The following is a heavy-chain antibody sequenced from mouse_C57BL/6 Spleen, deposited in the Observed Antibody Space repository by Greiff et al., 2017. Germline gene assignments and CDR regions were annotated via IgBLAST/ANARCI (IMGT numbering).Heavy chain of an antibody. D-gene: IGHD2-4*01. CDR2: ISDGGSYT. Sequence: EVQRVESGGGLVKPGGSLKLSCAASGFTFSSYAMSWVRQTPEKRLEWVATISDGGSYTYYPDNVKGRFTISRDNAKNNLYLQMSHLKSEDTAMYYCARAEVYDYDDGYYFDYWGQGTTLTVSS. V-gene: IGHV5-4*01. J-gene: IGHJ2*01. CDR1: GFTFSSYA. CDR3: ARAEVYDYDDGYYFDY.